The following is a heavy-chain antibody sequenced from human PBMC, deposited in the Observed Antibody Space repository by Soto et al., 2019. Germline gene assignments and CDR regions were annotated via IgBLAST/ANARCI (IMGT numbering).Heavy chain of an antibody. Sequence: QVQLVQSGAEVKKPGASVKVSCKASGYTFTDYYMHWVRQTPGQGLEWMGWVNPDSGGTNYAQKLQGWATVTRETSSSTAYMELSRLTSADTALYYCARGVDIVATTYFDYWGQGTLVTVSS. CDR1: GYTFTDYY. CDR2: VNPDSGGT. V-gene: IGHV1-2*04. J-gene: IGHJ4*02. D-gene: IGHD5-12*01. CDR3: ARGVDIVATTYFDY.